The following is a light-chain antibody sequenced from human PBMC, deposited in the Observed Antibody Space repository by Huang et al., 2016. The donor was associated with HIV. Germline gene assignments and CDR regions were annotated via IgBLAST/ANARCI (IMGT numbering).Light chain of an antibody. CDR3: QHYSNWPPLT. CDR1: QSIGTN. Sequence: IILTQSPATLSVSPGEGATLSCRASQSIGTNLAWYQQGPGQAPRLLVYGASTRATGVPVRFSGSWSGTQFNLTLSSLQSEDVATYYCQHYSNWPPLTFGGGTKVDI. J-gene: IGKJ4*01. CDR2: GAS. V-gene: IGKV3-15*01.